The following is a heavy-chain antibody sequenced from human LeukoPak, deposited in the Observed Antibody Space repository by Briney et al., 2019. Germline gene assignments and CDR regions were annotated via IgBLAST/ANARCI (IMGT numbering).Heavy chain of an antibody. CDR2: ISGSGGST. CDR1: GFTFSSYG. Sequence: GGSLRLSCAASGFTFSSYGMSWVRQAPGKGLEWVSAISGSGGSTYYADSVKGRFTISRDNSKNTLYLQMNSLRAEDTAVYYCARSTVTTGRYYYMDVWGKGTTVTISS. CDR3: ARSTVTTGRYYYMDV. V-gene: IGHV3-23*01. D-gene: IGHD4-17*01. J-gene: IGHJ6*03.